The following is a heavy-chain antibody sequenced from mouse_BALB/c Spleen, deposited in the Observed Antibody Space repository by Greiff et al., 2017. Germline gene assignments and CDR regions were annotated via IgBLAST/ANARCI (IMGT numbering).Heavy chain of an antibody. V-gene: IGHV5-9-3*01. D-gene: IGHD1-1*01. CDR1: GFTFSSYA. J-gene: IGHJ3*01. CDR2: ISSGGSYT. Sequence: DVKLVESGGGLVKPGGSLKLSCAASGFTFSSYAMSWVRQTPEKRLEWVATISSGGSYTYYPDSVKGRFTISRDNAKNTLYLQMSSLRSEDTAMYYCARRENYGFAYWGQGTLVTVSA. CDR3: ARRENYGFAY.